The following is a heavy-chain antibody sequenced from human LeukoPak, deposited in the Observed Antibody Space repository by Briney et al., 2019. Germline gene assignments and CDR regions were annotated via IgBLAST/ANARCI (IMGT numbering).Heavy chain of an antibody. CDR1: GGSISSGSYY. D-gene: IGHD4-17*01. J-gene: IGHJ4*02. CDR3: ARESGYAVTSLDY. Sequence: SQTLSLTCTVSGGSISSGSYYWSWIRQPAGKGLEWIGRIYTSGSTHYNPSLKSRVTISVDTSKNQFSLKLSSVTAADTAVYYCARESGYAVTSLDYWGQGILVTVSS. CDR2: IYTSGST. V-gene: IGHV4-61*02.